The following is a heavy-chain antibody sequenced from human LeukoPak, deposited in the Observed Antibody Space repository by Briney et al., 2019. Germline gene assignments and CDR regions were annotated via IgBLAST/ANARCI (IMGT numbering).Heavy chain of an antibody. D-gene: IGHD5-18*01. CDR2: INSDGSST. CDR1: GFTFSSYW. CDR3: ARVNVDTATVYFDY. Sequence: GGSLRLSCAASGFTFSSYWMHWVRRAPGKGLVWVSRINSDGSSTSYADSVKGRFTISRDNAKNTLYLQMNSLRAEDTAVYYCARVNVDTATVYFDYWGQGTLVTVSS. J-gene: IGHJ4*02. V-gene: IGHV3-74*01.